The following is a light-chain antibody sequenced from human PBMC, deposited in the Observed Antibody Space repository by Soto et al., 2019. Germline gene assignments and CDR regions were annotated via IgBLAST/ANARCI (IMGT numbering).Light chain of an antibody. V-gene: IGKV3-20*01. J-gene: IGKJ1*01. CDR1: QSVSSTF. Sequence: EIVLTQSPGTLSLTPGERATLSCRASQSVSSTFLAWYQQKPGQAPKVLIYGASTRATGTPDRFSCSGAGTDFTLTISRLERVDFAMYYCQQYEGSRTFGQGAKGEMK. CDR2: GAS. CDR3: QQYEGSRT.